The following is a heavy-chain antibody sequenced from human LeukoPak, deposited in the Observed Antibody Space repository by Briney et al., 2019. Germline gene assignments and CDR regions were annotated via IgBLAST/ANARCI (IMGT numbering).Heavy chain of an antibody. V-gene: IGHV1-46*01. CDR2: INPSGGST. J-gene: IGHJ4*02. CDR1: GYTFTSYY. D-gene: IGHD3-3*01. Sequence: ASVKVSCKASGYTFTSYYMHWVRQAPGQGLEWMGIINPSGGSTSYAQKFQGRVTMTRDTSTSTAYMVLSSLRSEDTAVYYCARDAARITIFGVAGYFDYWGQETLVTVSS. CDR3: ARDAARITIFGVAGYFDY.